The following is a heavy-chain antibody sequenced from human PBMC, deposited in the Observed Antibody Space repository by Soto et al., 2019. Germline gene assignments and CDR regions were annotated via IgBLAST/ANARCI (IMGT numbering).Heavy chain of an antibody. CDR1: GYSMSSSDYY. J-gene: IGHJ4*02. D-gene: IGHD6-19*01. V-gene: IGHV4-39*01. CDR3: ARRTVNIRTFYSGLKTHCFDY. CDR2: IYYSGST. Sequence: SETLSLTCAVSGYSMSSSDYYWGWIRQPPGKGLEWIGSIYYSGSTYYNPSLQSRVAISVDTPKNQFSLKLKSVTAADTAIYYCARRTVNIRTFYSGLKTHCFDYWGQGAPVTVSS.